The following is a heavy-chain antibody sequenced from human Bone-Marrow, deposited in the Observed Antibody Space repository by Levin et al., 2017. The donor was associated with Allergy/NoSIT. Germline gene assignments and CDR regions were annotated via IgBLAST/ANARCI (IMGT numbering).Heavy chain of an antibody. Sequence: ASVKVSCKASGYTFTNYYIYWVRQAPGQGLEWMGIINPSGGSTNYAQKFQGRVTMTRDTSTSTVYMDLSSLRSEDTAVYYCARGAAATGGWYFDLWGRGTLLTVSS. J-gene: IGHJ2*01. D-gene: IGHD6-13*01. CDR1: GYTFTNYY. CDR2: INPSGGST. V-gene: IGHV1-46*01. CDR3: ARGAAATGGWYFDL.